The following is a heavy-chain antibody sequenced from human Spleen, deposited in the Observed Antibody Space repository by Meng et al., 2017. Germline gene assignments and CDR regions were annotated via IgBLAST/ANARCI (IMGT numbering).Heavy chain of an antibody. CDR2: INSHSDGGTT. V-gene: IGHV3-15*01. CDR3: ATGAAAADH. D-gene: IGHD6-13*01. J-gene: IGHJ4*02. Sequence: LLELGGSISLSCVDALFRVTDAWMRWGRQAPGKVLEWVGRINSHSDGGTTDYDAPMKGRFTISRDDSKNTLYLQMNSLITEDXAVYFFATGAAAADHWGQGTLVTVSS. CDR1: LFRVTDAW.